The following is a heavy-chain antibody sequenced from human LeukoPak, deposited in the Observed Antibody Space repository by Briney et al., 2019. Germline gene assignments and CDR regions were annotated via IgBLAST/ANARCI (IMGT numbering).Heavy chain of an antibody. CDR2: ISSSGSTI. CDR3: AELGITMIGGV. D-gene: IGHD3-10*02. V-gene: IGHV3-48*04. Sequence: GGSLRLSCAASGFTFSRYSMNWVRQAPGKGLEWVSYISSSGSTIYYADSVKGRLTISRDNAKNSLYLQMNSLRAEDTAVYYCAELGITMIGGVWGKGTTVTISS. J-gene: IGHJ6*04. CDR1: GFTFSRYS.